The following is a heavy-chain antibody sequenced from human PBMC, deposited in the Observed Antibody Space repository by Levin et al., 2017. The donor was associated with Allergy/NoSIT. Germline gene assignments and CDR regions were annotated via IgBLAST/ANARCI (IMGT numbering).Heavy chain of an antibody. V-gene: IGHV3-21*01. CDR3: ARDLEGSGWYTGAFDI. D-gene: IGHD6-19*01. J-gene: IGHJ3*02. Sequence: ASVKVSCAASGFTFSSYSMNWVRQAPGKGLEWVSSISSSSSYIYYADSVKGRFTISRDNAKNSLYLQMNSLRAEDTAVYYCARDLEGSGWYTGAFDIWGQGTMVTVSS. CDR2: ISSSSSYI. CDR1: GFTFSSYS.